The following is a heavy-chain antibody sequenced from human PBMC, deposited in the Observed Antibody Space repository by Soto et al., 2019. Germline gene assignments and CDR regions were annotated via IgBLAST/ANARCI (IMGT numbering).Heavy chain of an antibody. D-gene: IGHD2-15*01. CDR3: AKIARYCSGGSCYSNWFDP. V-gene: IGHV3-23*01. CDR1: GFTFSSYA. Sequence: SLRLPCAASGFTFSSYAMSWVRQAPGKGLEWVSAISGSGGSTYYADSVKGRFTISRDNSKNTLYLQMNSLRAEDTAVYYCAKIARYCSGGSCYSNWFDPWGQGTLVTVSS. J-gene: IGHJ5*02. CDR2: ISGSGGST.